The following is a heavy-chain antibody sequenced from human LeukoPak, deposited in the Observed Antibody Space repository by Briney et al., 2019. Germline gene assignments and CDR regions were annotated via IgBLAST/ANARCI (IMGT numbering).Heavy chain of an antibody. Sequence: SVKVSCKASVGTFSSYAISWVRQAPGQGLEWMGGIIPIFGTANYAQKFQGRVTITADESTSTAYMELSSLRSEDTAVYYCARDPSTVTTSDAFDIWGQGTMVTVSS. CDR3: ARDPSTVTTSDAFDI. CDR2: IIPIFGTA. CDR1: VGTFSSYA. J-gene: IGHJ3*02. V-gene: IGHV1-69*01. D-gene: IGHD4-17*01.